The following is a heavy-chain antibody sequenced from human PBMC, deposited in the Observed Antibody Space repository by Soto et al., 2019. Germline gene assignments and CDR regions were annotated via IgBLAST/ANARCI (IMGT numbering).Heavy chain of an antibody. V-gene: IGHV4-34*01. CDR2: INHSGST. J-gene: IGHJ6*03. D-gene: IGHD2-2*02. Sequence: SETLSLTCAVYGGSFSGYYWSWIRQPPGKGLEWIGEINHSGSTNYNPSLKSRVTISVDTSKNQFSLKLSSVTAADTAVYYCARDRLGYCSSTSCYNYYQYYMDVWGKGTTVTVSS. CDR1: GGSFSGYY. CDR3: ARDRLGYCSSTSCYNYYQYYMDV.